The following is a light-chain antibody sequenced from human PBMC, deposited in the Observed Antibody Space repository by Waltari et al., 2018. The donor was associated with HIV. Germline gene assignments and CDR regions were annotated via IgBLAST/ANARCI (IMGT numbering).Light chain of an antibody. V-gene: IGLV1-40*01. CDR1: RSNLGAVYD. J-gene: IGLJ2*01. CDR3: QSYDSSLSAVV. Sequence: QSVLTQPPSVSGAPGQMVTISCTGSRSNLGAVYDVHWYHQLPGTAPKLLVVVNTHRPSGVPDRCSGSKSGIAASLAITGLKAEDEADYYCQSYDSSLSAVVFGGGTKLTVL. CDR2: VNT.